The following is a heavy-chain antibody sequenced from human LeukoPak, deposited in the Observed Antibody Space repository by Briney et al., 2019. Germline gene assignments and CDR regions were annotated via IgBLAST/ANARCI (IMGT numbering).Heavy chain of an antibody. Sequence: ASVKVSCKASGYSFTSYSINWVRQATGQGLEWMGWMNPNSGNTGFTQKFQGRVTMTTNTSISTAYMELSSLRSEDTAVYYCARGQGNSWYLHYYYGLDVWGQGTTVTVSS. CDR1: GYSFTSYS. D-gene: IGHD6-13*01. J-gene: IGHJ6*02. CDR3: ARGQGNSWYLHYYYGLDV. V-gene: IGHV1-8*01. CDR2: MNPNSGNT.